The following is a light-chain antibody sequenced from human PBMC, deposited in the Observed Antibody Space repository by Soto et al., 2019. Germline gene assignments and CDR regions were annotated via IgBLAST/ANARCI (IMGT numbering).Light chain of an antibody. V-gene: IGKV3-11*01. CDR2: DAS. J-gene: IGKJ4*01. CDR1: QSVSTF. Sequence: EIVLTQSPATLSLSPGERATLSCRASQSVSTFLAWYQQKPGQPPRLLIYDASNRAAGIPARFSGSASGTDFTLTISSLEPEDVAVYYCQQRSNWPLTFGGGTKVEIK. CDR3: QQRSNWPLT.